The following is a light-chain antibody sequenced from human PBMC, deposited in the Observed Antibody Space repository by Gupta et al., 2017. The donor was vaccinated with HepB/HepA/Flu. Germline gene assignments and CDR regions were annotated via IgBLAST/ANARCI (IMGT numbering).Light chain of an antibody. CDR1: QSVSSSY. CDR3: QQYGSSTIT. CDR2: GVS. V-gene: IGKV3-20*01. J-gene: IGKJ5*01. Sequence: EIVLTQSPGTLSLSPWERATLSCRASQSVSSSYLAWYQQKPGQAPRLLIYGVSSRATGIPDRFSGSGSGTDFTLTISRLEPEDVAVYYCQQYGSSTITFGQGTRLEIK.